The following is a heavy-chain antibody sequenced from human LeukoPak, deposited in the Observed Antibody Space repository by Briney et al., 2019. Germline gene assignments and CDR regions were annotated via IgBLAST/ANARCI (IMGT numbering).Heavy chain of an antibody. CDR3: ARENWGSSFDY. CDR2: INSDGSST. D-gene: IGHD7-27*01. CDR1: GFTFSSDW. Sequence: GGSLRLSCAASGFTFSSDWMHWVRHAPGKGLVWVSRINSDGSSTRDADSVKGRFTISRDNAKNTLYLQMNSLRAEDTAVYYCARENWGSSFDYWGQGTLVTVSS. J-gene: IGHJ4*02. V-gene: IGHV3-74*01.